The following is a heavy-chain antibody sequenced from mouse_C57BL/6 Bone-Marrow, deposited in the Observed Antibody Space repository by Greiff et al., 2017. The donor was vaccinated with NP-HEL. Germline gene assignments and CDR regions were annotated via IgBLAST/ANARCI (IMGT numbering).Heavy chain of an antibody. CDR1: GFNIKDYY. V-gene: IGHV14-4*01. D-gene: IGHD4-1*01. J-gene: IGHJ2*01. CDR3: TTELGSY. Sequence: EVQLQESGAELVRPGASVKLSCTASGFNIKDYYMHWVKQRPEQGLEWIGWIDPENGDTEYASKFQGKATITADTSSNTASLQLSSLTSEDTAVYYCTTELGSYWGQGTTLTVSS. CDR2: IDPENGDT.